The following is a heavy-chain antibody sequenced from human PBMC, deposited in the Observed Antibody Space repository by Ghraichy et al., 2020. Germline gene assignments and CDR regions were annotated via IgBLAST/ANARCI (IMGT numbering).Heavy chain of an antibody. CDR3: ARASTVVRFYYYDGMDV. D-gene: IGHD4-23*01. CDR2: ITSSSRSI. V-gene: IGHV3-48*02. J-gene: IGHJ6*02. Sequence: GGSLRLSFVGSGFSFSGYNLNWVRQSPGKGLEWVSYITSSSRSIFYADSVKGRFTISRDNAQNSLYLQMNSLRDEDTAVYYCARASTVVRFYYYDGMDVWGQGTTVTVSS. CDR1: GFSFSGYN.